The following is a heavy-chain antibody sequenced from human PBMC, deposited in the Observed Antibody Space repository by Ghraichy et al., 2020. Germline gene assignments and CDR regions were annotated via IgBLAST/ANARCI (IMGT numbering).Heavy chain of an antibody. D-gene: IGHD6-19*01. Sequence: GGSLRLSCAASGFTFSSYSMNWVRQAPGKGLEWVSSISSSSSYIYYADSVKGRFTISRDNAKNSLYLQMNSLRAEDTAVYYCARLSTQWLVNDAFDIWGQGTMVTVSS. J-gene: IGHJ3*02. V-gene: IGHV3-21*01. CDR1: GFTFSSYS. CDR3: ARLSTQWLVNDAFDI. CDR2: ISSSSSYI.